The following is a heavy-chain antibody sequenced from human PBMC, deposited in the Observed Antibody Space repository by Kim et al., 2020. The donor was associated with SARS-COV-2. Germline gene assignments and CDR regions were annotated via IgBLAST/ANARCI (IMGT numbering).Heavy chain of an antibody. J-gene: IGHJ6*02. Sequence: SETLSLTCTVSGGSISSSSYYWGWIRQSPGKGLEWIGSIYYSGSTFYNPSLKSRVTISVDTSKNQFSLKLTSVTAADTAMYYCARQTIAYSYGLYYYYYYGLDVWGQGTTVTVSS. V-gene: IGHV4-39*01. CDR3: ARQTIAYSYGLYYYYYYGLDV. CDR1: GGSISSSSYY. D-gene: IGHD5-18*01. CDR2: IYYSGST.